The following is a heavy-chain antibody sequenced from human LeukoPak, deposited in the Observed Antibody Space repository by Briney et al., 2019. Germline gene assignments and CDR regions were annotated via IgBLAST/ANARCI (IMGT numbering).Heavy chain of an antibody. V-gene: IGHV3-66*02. D-gene: IGHD6-25*01. CDR2: IYSGGST. J-gene: IGHJ4*02. Sequence: AGGSLRLSCAASGFTFSSNYMSWVRQAPGKGLEGVAVIYSGGSTYYADSVKVRFTIYRDNSKNTLYIQMNSLRAEDTAVYYCALSAPDYYFDYWGQGTLVTVSS. CDR3: ALSAPDYYFDY. CDR1: GFTFSSNY.